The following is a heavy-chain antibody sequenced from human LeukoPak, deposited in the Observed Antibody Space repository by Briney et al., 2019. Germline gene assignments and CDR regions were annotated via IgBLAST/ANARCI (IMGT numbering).Heavy chain of an antibody. CDR3: ARGANIAAAGTVWYGFDY. J-gene: IGHJ4*02. D-gene: IGHD6-13*01. Sequence: GSSVKVSCKASGGTFSSYAISWVRQAPGQGLEWMGGIIPIFGTANYAQKFQGRVTITTDESTSTAYMELSSLRSEDTAVYYCARGANIAAAGTVWYGFDYWGQGTLVTVSS. CDR1: GGTFSSYA. V-gene: IGHV1-69*05. CDR2: IIPIFGTA.